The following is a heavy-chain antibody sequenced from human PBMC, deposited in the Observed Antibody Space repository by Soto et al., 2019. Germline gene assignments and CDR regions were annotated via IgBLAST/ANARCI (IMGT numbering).Heavy chain of an antibody. J-gene: IGHJ4*02. CDR2: IWYDGSNK. D-gene: IGHD3-16*01. CDR1: GFTFSSYG. Sequence: QVQLVESGGGVVQPGRSLRLSCAASGFTFSSYGMHWVRQAPGKGLEWVAVIWYDGSNKYYADSVKGRFTISRDNSKNTLDLQMNSLRAEDTAVYYCARAGGKPAWYFDYWGQGTLVTVSS. V-gene: IGHV3-33*01. CDR3: ARAGGKPAWYFDY.